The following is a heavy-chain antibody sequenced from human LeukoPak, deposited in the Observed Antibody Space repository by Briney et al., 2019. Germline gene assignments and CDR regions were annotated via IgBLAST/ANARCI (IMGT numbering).Heavy chain of an antibody. D-gene: IGHD6-13*01. CDR1: GFTFSSYS. Sequence: GGSLRLSCAASGFTFSSYSMNWVRQTPGKGLEWVSYISSSSSTIYYADSVKGRFTISRDNAKNSLYLQMNSLRAEDTAVYYCARGYSSSWYQFTPYYFDYWGQGTLVTVSS. V-gene: IGHV3-48*01. CDR3: ARGYSSSWYQFTPYYFDY. CDR2: ISSSSSTI. J-gene: IGHJ4*02.